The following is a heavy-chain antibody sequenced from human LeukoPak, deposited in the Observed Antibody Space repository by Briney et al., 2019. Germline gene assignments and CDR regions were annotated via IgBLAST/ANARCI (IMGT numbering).Heavy chain of an antibody. J-gene: IGHJ6*02. D-gene: IGHD4-11*01. CDR2: ISGSGDNT. V-gene: IGHV3-23*01. Sequence: PGGSLRLSCAASGFTFSNYAMIWVRQAPGKGPEWVSSISGSGDNTYYADSVKGRFTISRDNSKNTLSLQMNSLRAEDTAVDYCAKILATVTSYYYGMDVWGQGATVTVSS. CDR1: GFTFSNYA. CDR3: AKILATVTSYYYGMDV.